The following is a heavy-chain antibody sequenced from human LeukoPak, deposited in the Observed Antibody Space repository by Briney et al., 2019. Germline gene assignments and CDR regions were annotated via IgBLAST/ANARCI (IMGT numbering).Heavy chain of an antibody. CDR2: IYHSGST. V-gene: IGHV4-34*01. Sequence: SETLSLTCAVYGGSFSGYYWSWIRQPPGKGLEWIGEIYHSGSTNYNPSLKSRVTISVDKSKNQFSLKLSSVTAADTAVYYCARGVSAKLHAFDIWGQGTMVTVSS. CDR1: GGSFSGYY. D-gene: IGHD4-23*01. CDR3: ARGVSAKLHAFDI. J-gene: IGHJ3*02.